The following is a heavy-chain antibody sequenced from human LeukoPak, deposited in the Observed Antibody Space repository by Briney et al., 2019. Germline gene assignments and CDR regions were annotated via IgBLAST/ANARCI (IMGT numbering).Heavy chain of an antibody. V-gene: IGHV4-39*01. Sequence: SSETLSLTCTVPGGSISSVRYYWGWIRQPPGKGLEWIGTIFYGGSTYYNPSLKSRVSVAVDRSKNQFSLKLTSVTAADTAFYFCARQSVTAMLFGFDYWGQGTLVAVPS. CDR3: ARQSVTAMLFGFDY. D-gene: IGHD2-21*02. CDR2: IFYGGST. J-gene: IGHJ4*02. CDR1: GGSISSVRYY.